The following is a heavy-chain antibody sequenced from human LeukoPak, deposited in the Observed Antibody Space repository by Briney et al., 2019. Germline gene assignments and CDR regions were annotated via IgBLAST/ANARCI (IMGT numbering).Heavy chain of an antibody. J-gene: IGHJ4*02. Sequence: GGSLRLSCAASGFTFTDYWMTWVRQVPGKGLEWVANIKWAGIESYYVDSVKGRFTISRDNAENSLYLQMDSLRVDDTAVYYCARVGTWELQRVFDNWGQGTLVTVSS. CDR3: ARVGTWELQRVFDN. CDR2: IKWAGIES. V-gene: IGHV3-7*01. D-gene: IGHD1-26*01. CDR1: GFTFTDYW.